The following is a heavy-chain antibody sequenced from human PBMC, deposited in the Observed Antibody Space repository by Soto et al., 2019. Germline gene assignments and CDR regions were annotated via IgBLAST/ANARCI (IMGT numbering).Heavy chain of an antibody. J-gene: IGHJ4*02. CDR2: IYTDGTT. V-gene: IGHV4-4*07. CDR3: AREVRGGFTGIFDQ. D-gene: IGHD2-15*01. CDR1: GDSISDYFY. Sequence: QVQLQGSGPGQVKPSETLSLTYTVSGDSISDYFYWSWIRQPAGKGLERIGRIYTDGTTKYNPSPKSRVTLSLDKSKNQFSLRLSSVTAADAAVYYFAREVRGGFTGIFDQWGRGSRVTVSS.